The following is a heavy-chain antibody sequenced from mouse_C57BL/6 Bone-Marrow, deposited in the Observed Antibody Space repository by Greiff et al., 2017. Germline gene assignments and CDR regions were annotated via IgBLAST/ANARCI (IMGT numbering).Heavy chain of an antibody. D-gene: IGHD1-1*01. V-gene: IGHV1-82*01. CDR2: IYPGDGDT. Sequence: VQLQQSGPELVKPGASVKISCKASGYAFSSSWMNWVKQRPGKGLEWIGRIYPGDGDTNYNGKFKGKATLTADKSSSTAYMQLSSLTSEDSAVYFFARGDYYGTPYYWGQGTTLTVSS. J-gene: IGHJ2*01. CDR1: GYAFSSSW. CDR3: ARGDYYGTPYY.